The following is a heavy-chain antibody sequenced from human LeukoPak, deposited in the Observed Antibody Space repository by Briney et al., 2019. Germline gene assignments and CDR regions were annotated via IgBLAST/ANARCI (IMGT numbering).Heavy chain of an antibody. D-gene: IGHD3-22*01. V-gene: IGHV3-30*04. Sequence: GGSLRLSCAASGFTFSSYAMHWVRQAPGKGLEWVAVISYDGSNKYYADSAKGRFTISRDNSKNTLYLQMNSLRAEDTAVYYCAREFLLLYDWGQGTLVTVSS. CDR3: AREFLLLYD. J-gene: IGHJ4*02. CDR1: GFTFSSYA. CDR2: ISYDGSNK.